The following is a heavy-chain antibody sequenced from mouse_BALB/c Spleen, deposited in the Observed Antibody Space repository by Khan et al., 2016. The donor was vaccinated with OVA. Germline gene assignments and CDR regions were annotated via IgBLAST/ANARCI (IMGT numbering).Heavy chain of an antibody. Sequence: VQLQESGPGLVAPSQSLSITCTVSGFSLVTYGVHWVRQSPGRGLEWLGVIWTGGSTNYNSALMSRLSISKDNSKSQVFLKMNRLQTDDTAMYYCARETAYYGDYEAMDYWGQGTSVTVSS. CDR2: IWTGGST. D-gene: IGHD2-13*01. J-gene: IGHJ4*01. CDR3: ARETAYYGDYEAMDY. V-gene: IGHV2-9*02. CDR1: GFSLVTYG.